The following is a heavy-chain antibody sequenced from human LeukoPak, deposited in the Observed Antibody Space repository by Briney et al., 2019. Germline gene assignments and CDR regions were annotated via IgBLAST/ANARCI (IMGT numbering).Heavy chain of an antibody. CDR1: GFTFSSYS. V-gene: IGHV3-15*07. CDR2: IKSKTDGGTT. CDR3: TTGGSVTTVTRSYDY. J-gene: IGHJ4*02. Sequence: PGGSLRLSCAASGFTFSSYSMNWVRQAPGKGLEWVGRIKSKTDGGTTDYAAPVKGRFTISRDDSKNTLFLQMNSLKAEDTAVYYCTTGGSVTTVTRSYDYWGQGTLVTVSS. D-gene: IGHD4-17*01.